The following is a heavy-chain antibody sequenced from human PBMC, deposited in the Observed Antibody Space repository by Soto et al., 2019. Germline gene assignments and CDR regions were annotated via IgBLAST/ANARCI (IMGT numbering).Heavy chain of an antibody. CDR2: IYYSGST. J-gene: IGHJ6*03. Sequence: SETLSLTCTVSGGSISSYYWSWIRQPPGKGLEWIGYIYYSGSTNYNPSLKSRVTISVDTSKNQFSLKLSSVTAADTAVYYCARLGSSFHYHHYYYMDVWGKGTTVTVSS. V-gene: IGHV4-59*08. CDR3: ARLGSSFHYHHYYYMDV. D-gene: IGHD6-13*01. CDR1: GGSISSYY.